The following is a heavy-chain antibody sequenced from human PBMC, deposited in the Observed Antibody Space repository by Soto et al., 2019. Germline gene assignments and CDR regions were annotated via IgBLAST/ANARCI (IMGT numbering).Heavy chain of an antibody. CDR2: ISYDGSNK. D-gene: IGHD5-18*01. V-gene: IGHV3-30-3*01. J-gene: IGHJ4*02. CDR3: ARDPWDIAMVSPSLYY. CDR1: GFTFSIYA. Sequence: GGSLRLSCAASGFTFSIYAMHWVRQAPGKGLEWVAVISYDGSNKYYADSVKGRFTISRDNSKNTLYLQMNSLRAEDTAVYYCARDPWDIAMVSPSLYYWGQGTLVTVSS.